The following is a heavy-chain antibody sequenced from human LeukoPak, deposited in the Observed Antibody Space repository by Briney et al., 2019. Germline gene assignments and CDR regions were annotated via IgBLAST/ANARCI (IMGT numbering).Heavy chain of an antibody. D-gene: IGHD3-16*01. CDR3: ARDFHGGAPYY. Sequence: GGSPRLSCAASGFTVSSNYMSSVRQAPGKGLEWVSVIYSGGSTYYADSVKGRFTISTDNSKNTLYLQMNSLRAEDTAVYYCARDFHGGAPYYWGPGTLVSVSS. V-gene: IGHV3-53*01. CDR1: GFTVSSNY. CDR2: IYSGGST. J-gene: IGHJ4*02.